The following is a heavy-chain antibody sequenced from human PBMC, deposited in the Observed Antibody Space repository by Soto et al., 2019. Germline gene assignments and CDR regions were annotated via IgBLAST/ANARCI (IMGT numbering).Heavy chain of an antibody. D-gene: IGHD6-13*01. V-gene: IGHV1-58*01. Sequence: QMPLVQSGPEVKKPGTSVKVSCKASGFTFTSSAVQWVRQARGQRLEWIGWIVVGSGNTNYAQKFQERVTITRDMSTSTAYMELSSLRSEDTAVYYCAADPGYSSSWLYGMDVWGQGTTVTVSS. CDR2: IVVGSGNT. J-gene: IGHJ6*02. CDR3: AADPGYSSSWLYGMDV. CDR1: GFTFTSSA.